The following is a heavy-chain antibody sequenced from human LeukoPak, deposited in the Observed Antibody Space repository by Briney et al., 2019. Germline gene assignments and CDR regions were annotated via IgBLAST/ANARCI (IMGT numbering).Heavy chain of an antibody. CDR2: INHSGST. V-gene: IGHV4-34*01. Sequence: MPSETLSPTCAVYGGSFSGYYWSWIRQPPGKGLEWIGEINHSGSTNYNPSLKSRVTISVDTSKNRFSLKLSSVTAADTAVYYCARGIAARHYYYYYMDVWGKGTTVTVSS. D-gene: IGHD6-6*01. CDR1: GGSFSGYY. CDR3: ARGIAARHYYYYYMDV. J-gene: IGHJ6*03.